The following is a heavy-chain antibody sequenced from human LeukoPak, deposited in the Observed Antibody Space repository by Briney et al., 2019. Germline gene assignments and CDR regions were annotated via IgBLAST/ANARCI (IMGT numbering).Heavy chain of an antibody. Sequence: PGGSLRLSCAASGLTFSSYAMHWVRQAPGKGLEWVAVISYDGSNKYYADSVKGRFTISRDNSKNTLYLQMNSLRAEDTAVYYCAKTKSRLRFFVLWGQGTLVTVSS. J-gene: IGHJ4*02. CDR2: ISYDGSNK. V-gene: IGHV3-30-3*02. CDR1: GLTFSSYA. CDR3: AKTKSRLRFFVL. D-gene: IGHD3-3*01.